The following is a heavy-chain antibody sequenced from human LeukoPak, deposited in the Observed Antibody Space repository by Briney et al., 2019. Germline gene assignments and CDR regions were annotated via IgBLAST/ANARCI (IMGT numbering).Heavy chain of an antibody. CDR2: INSSGGST. V-gene: IGHV1-46*01. CDR1: GYTFTSYY. CDR3: ARDHEYYYGSGSYYPGGCDY. D-gene: IGHD3-10*01. J-gene: IGHJ4*02. Sequence: ASVKVSCKASGYTFTSYYMHWVRQAPGQGLEWMGIINSSGGSTSYAQKFQGRVTMTRDTSTSTVYMELRSLRSEDTAVYYCARDHEYYYGSGSYYPGGCDYWGQGTLVTVSS.